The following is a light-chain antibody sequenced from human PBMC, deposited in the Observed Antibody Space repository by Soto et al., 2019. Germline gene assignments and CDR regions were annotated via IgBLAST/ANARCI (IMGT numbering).Light chain of an antibody. Sequence: QSVLTQPPSASGTPGQRVTISCSGSTSNIGSNTVNWYQQLPGTAPKLLIYGNDQRPSGVPDRFSGSKSGTSASLAISGLQSEDEADYYCAAWDDSLNVSVFGGGTKLTVL. V-gene: IGLV1-44*01. J-gene: IGLJ3*02. CDR1: TSNIGSNT. CDR2: GND. CDR3: AAWDDSLNVSV.